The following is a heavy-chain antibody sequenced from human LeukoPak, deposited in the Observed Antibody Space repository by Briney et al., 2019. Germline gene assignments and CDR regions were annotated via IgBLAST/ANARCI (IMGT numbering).Heavy chain of an antibody. D-gene: IGHD3-16*01. Sequence: GGSLRLSCAASGFTFDDYVMHWVRQAPGKGLEWVSGISWNSDSVGYADSVKGRFTISRDNAENSLYLQMNSLRAEDTAFYYCARAGGSRYYHAMDVWGQGTTVTVSS. CDR1: GFTFDDYV. CDR2: ISWNSDSV. CDR3: ARAGGSRYYHAMDV. J-gene: IGHJ6*02. V-gene: IGHV3-9*01.